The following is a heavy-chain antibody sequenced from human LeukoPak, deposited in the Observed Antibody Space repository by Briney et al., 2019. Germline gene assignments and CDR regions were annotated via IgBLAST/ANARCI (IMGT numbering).Heavy chain of an antibody. V-gene: IGHV1-46*01. Sequence: ASVNVSLSGSGYTFTTYYMYLGRHAPGQGLEWMGIINPSGGSKNYEQKFQGRVTMTRDTSTRPAYMELSSLRSGNTALYYCARGGSEQLSPPFDSWGQGTLVTVSS. CDR2: INPSGGSK. D-gene: IGHD3-10*01. CDR1: GYTFTTYY. CDR3: ARGGSEQLSPPFDS. J-gene: IGHJ4*02.